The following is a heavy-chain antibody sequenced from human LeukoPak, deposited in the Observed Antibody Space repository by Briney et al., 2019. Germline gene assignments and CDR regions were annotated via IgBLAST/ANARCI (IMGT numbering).Heavy chain of an antibody. CDR1: GGYIRSTSYY. Sequence: TSETLSLTCTVSGGYIRSTSYYWGWIRQPPGKGLEWIGSVYYSGTTDYNPSLKSRVTISGDTSKNKFFLNLSSVTAADTAMYYCARGRYYYDSSGYPYNWFDPWGQGTLVTVSS. D-gene: IGHD3-22*01. J-gene: IGHJ5*02. V-gene: IGHV4-39*07. CDR3: ARGRYYYDSSGYPYNWFDP. CDR2: VYYSGTT.